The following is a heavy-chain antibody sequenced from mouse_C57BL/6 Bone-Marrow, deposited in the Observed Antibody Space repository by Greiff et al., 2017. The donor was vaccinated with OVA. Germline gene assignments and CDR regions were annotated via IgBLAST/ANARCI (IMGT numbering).Heavy chain of an antibody. CDR2: IDPSDSYT. J-gene: IGHJ2*01. Sequence: QVQLKESGAELVMPGASVKLSCKASGYTFTSYWMHWVKQRPGQGLEWIGEIDPSDSYTNYNQKFKGKSTLTVDKSSSTAYMQLSSLTSEDSAVYYCAIYGYDGYYFDYWGQGTTLTVSS. CDR1: GYTFTSYW. D-gene: IGHD2-2*01. V-gene: IGHV1-69*01. CDR3: AIYGYDGYYFDY.